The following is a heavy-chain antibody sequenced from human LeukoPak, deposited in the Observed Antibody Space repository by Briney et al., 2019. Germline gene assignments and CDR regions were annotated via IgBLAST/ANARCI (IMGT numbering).Heavy chain of an antibody. D-gene: IGHD1-26*01. J-gene: IGHJ5*02. CDR1: GYTFTGYY. CDR2: INPNSGGT. CDR3: ASSSELPYRGFDP. Sequence: GASVKVSCKASGYTFTGYYMHWVRRAPGQGREWMGWINPNSGGTNYAQKFQGRVTMTRDTSISTAYMELSRLRSDDTAVYYCASSSELPYRGFDPWGQGTLVTVSS. V-gene: IGHV1-2*02.